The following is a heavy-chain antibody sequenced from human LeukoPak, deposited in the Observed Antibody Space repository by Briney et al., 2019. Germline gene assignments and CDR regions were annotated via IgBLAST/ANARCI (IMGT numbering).Heavy chain of an antibody. CDR3: ARDLCCSSTSCYQCYYYYYGMDV. CDR1: GFTFSSYA. CDR2: ISYDGSNK. J-gene: IGHJ6*02. V-gene: IGHV3-30-3*01. D-gene: IGHD2-2*01. Sequence: GGSLRLSCAASGFTFSSYAMHWVRQAPGKGLEWVAVISYDGSNKYYADSVKGRFTISRDNSKNTLYLQMNSLRAEDTAVYCCARDLCCSSTSCYQCYYYYYGMDVWGPGTTVIVSS.